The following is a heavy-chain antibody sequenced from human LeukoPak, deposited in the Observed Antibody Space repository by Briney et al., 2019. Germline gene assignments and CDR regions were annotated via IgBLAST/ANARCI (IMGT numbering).Heavy chain of an antibody. Sequence: GGSLRLSRAASGFTFSGSAMHWVRQAPGKGLEWVGRTRNKANSYTTEYAASVKGRITISRDDSKNSLYLQMNSLKTEDTAVYYCARAVTYYYDSSGYRYYYYMDVWGKGTTVTVSS. V-gene: IGHV3-72*01. CDR1: GFTFSGSA. CDR2: TRNKANSYTT. D-gene: IGHD3-22*01. J-gene: IGHJ6*03. CDR3: ARAVTYYYDSSGYRYYYYMDV.